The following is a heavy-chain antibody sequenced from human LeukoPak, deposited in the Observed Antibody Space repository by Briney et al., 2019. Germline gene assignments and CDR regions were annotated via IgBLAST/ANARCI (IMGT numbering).Heavy chain of an antibody. CDR1: GGSISSYY. CDR2: ISTSGST. V-gene: IGHV4-4*07. Sequence: PSETLSLTCTVSGGSISSYYWSWIRQPAGKGLEWIGHISTSGSTNYNPSLKSRVTISVDTSKNQFSPKLSSVTAADTAVYYCARHVKGATPLFYFDYWGQGTLVTVSS. CDR3: ARHVKGATPLFYFDY. D-gene: IGHD1-26*01. J-gene: IGHJ4*02.